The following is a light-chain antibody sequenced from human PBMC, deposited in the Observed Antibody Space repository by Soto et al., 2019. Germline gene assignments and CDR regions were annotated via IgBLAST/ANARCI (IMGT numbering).Light chain of an antibody. Sequence: EIVMTQSPATLSVSPGERATLSCRASQSVNSNLAWYRQKPGQAPRLLISDASTRATGVPARFSGSGSGTDFTPPISSLQSEDSGIYYCQKYNFGPPLTFGGGTKVEIK. CDR3: QKYNFGPPLT. V-gene: IGKV3-15*01. CDR2: DAS. J-gene: IGKJ4*01. CDR1: QSVNSN.